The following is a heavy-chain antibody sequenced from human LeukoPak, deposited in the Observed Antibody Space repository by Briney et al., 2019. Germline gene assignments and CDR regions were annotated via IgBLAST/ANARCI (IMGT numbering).Heavy chain of an antibody. V-gene: IGHV1-69*05. CDR1: GGTFSSYA. J-gene: IGHJ3*02. CDR2: IIPIFGTA. CDR3: ARNLRGTQLDAFDI. D-gene: IGHD1-1*01. Sequence: SVKASCKASGGTFSSYAISWVRQAPGQGLEWMGGIIPIFGTANYAQKFQGRVTMTRDTSTSTVYMELSSLRSEDTAVYYCARNLRGTQLDAFDIWGQGTMVTVSS.